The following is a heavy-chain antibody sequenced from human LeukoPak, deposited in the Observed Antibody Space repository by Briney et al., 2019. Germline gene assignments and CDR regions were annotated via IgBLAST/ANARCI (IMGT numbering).Heavy chain of an antibody. V-gene: IGHV3-11*01. J-gene: IGHJ4*02. CDR2: ISSSGSTI. CDR3: ARDRYQLLFNPLDY. D-gene: IGHD2-2*01. Sequence: GGSLRLSCAASGFTFSDYYMRWIRQAPGKGLEGVSYISSSGSTIYYADAVKGRFTISRDNAKNSLYLQMSSLNAEETAVYYCARDRYQLLFNPLDYWGQGTLVTVSS. CDR1: GFTFSDYY.